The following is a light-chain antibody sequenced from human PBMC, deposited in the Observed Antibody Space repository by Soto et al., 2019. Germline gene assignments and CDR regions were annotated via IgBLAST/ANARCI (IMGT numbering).Light chain of an antibody. CDR3: QQFENVPYT. CDR1: QDISNY. Sequence: DIQMTQSPSSLSASVGDRVTITCQASQDISNYLNWYQQKPGKAPKLLIYDASNLETGVPSRFSGSGSGTDFTFTISSLQPEDVAKYYCQQFENVPYTFGQGTKLEIK. CDR2: DAS. V-gene: IGKV1-33*01. J-gene: IGKJ2*01.